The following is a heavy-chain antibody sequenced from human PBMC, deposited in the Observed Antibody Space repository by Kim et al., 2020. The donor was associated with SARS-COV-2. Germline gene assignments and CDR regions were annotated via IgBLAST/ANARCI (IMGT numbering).Heavy chain of an antibody. CDR3: ARSPGNSGEIRGAFDI. D-gene: IGHD3-10*01. CDR2: ISTNSGYT. V-gene: IGHV3-11*06. CDR1: RFTFSGYY. Sequence: GGSLRLSCAASRFTFSGYYMSWIRQAPRKGLEWVSHISTNSGYTNYADSVKGRFTISRDNAKNSLYLQMNSLRAEDTAVYYCARSPGNSGEIRGAFDIWGQGTLVTVSS. J-gene: IGHJ3*02.